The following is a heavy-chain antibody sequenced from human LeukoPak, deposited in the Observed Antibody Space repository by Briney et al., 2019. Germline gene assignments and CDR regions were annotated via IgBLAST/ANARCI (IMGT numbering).Heavy chain of an antibody. CDR1: GGSISSYY. V-gene: IGHV4-59*01. CDR3: ARGTGYYYYGMDV. CDR2: IYYSGST. J-gene: IGHJ6*02. Sequence: SETLSLTCTVSGGSISSYYWSWIRQPPGKGLEWIGYIYYSGSTNYNPSLKSRVTISVDTSKNQFSLKLSSVTAADTAAYYCARGTGYYYYGMDVWGQGTTVTVSS. D-gene: IGHD1-14*01.